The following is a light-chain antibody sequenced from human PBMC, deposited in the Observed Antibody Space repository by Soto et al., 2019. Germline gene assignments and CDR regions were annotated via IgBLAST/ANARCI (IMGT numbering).Light chain of an antibody. CDR3: QTWGSGIVV. CDR1: SGHSNYA. V-gene: IGLV4-69*01. Sequence: QSVLTQSPSASASLGASVKLTCTLSSGHSNYAIAWHQQQSEKGPRYLMKLNSDGSHSTWDGIADRFSGSSSGAERYLTISGLPYKDEADYYCQTWGSGIVVFGGGTKLTVL. J-gene: IGLJ2*01. CDR2: LNSDGSH.